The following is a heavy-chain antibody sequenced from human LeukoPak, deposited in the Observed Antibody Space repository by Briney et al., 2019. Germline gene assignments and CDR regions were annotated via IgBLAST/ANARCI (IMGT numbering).Heavy chain of an antibody. CDR2: IYYSGST. J-gene: IGHJ6*03. V-gene: IGHV4-59*01. Sequence: SETLSLTCTVSGGSISSYYWSWIRQPPGKGLEWIGYIYYSGSTNYNPSLKSRVTISVDTSKNQFSLKLSSVTAADTAVYYCARDRTPMATIFSGYMDVWGKGTTVTVSS. CDR3: ARDRTPMATIFSGYMDV. D-gene: IGHD5-24*01. CDR1: GGSISSYY.